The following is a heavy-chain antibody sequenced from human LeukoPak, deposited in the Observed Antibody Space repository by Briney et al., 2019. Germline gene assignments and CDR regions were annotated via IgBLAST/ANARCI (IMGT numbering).Heavy chain of an antibody. D-gene: IGHD5-18*01. Sequence: GGSLRLSCSASGFTFSSYAMHWVRQAPGKGLEYVSAISSNGGSTYYADSVKGRFTISSDNSKNTLYLQMSSLRAEDTAVYYCVKGQSGGIYSYGLDAFDIWGQGTMVTVSS. CDR2: ISSNGGST. CDR3: VKGQSGGIYSYGLDAFDI. CDR1: GFTFSSYA. J-gene: IGHJ3*02. V-gene: IGHV3-64D*09.